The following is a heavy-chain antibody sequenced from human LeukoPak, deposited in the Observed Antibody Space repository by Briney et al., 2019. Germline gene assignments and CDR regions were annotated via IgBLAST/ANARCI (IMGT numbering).Heavy chain of an antibody. V-gene: IGHV1-69*05. CDR2: IIPIFGTA. Sequence: ASVKVSCKASGGTFSSYAISWVRQAPGQGLGWMGGIIPIFGTANYAQKFQGRVTITTDESTSTAYMELSSLRSEDTAVYYCARSNFFYDSSGYFDYWGQGTLVTVSS. CDR3: ARSNFFYDSSGYFDY. CDR1: GGTFSSYA. J-gene: IGHJ4*02. D-gene: IGHD3-22*01.